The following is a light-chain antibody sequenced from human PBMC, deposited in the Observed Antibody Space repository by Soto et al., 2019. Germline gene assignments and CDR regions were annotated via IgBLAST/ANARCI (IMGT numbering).Light chain of an antibody. CDR2: EVT. CDR3: SSYTGSSTLWV. J-gene: IGLJ3*02. Sequence: QSALTQPASVSGSPGQSITISCTGTSSDIGFYNYVSWYQQHPGKAPKLIIYEVTNRPSGISNRFSGSKSGKTASLTISGLQAEDEADYYCSSYTGSSTLWVFGGGTQLTVL. V-gene: IGLV2-14*01. CDR1: SSDIGFYNY.